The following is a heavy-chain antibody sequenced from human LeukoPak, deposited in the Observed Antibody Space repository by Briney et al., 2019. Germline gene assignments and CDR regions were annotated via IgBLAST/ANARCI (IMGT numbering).Heavy chain of an antibody. Sequence: GGSLRPSCTASGFTFNSFAMNWVRQAPGKGLEWVSSIGISPGYMYYADSVKGRFTISRDNAKNSLYLQMNSLRAEDTAMYYCARGTTYNHDRSGRYGMDVWGQGTTVTVSS. V-gene: IGHV3-21*01. CDR2: IGISPGYM. D-gene: IGHD3-22*01. J-gene: IGHJ6*02. CDR1: GFTFNSFA. CDR3: ARGTTYNHDRSGRYGMDV.